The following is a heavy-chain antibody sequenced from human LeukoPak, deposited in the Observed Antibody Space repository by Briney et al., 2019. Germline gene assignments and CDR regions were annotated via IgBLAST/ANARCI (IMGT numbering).Heavy chain of an antibody. CDR3: ARAPSEIGGYYPEYFRH. D-gene: IGHD3-22*01. J-gene: IGHJ1*01. CDR1: GFTFSTYW. V-gene: IGHV3-74*01. Sequence: GGSLRLSCAASGFTFSTYWMHWVRQAPGKGLVWVSRIKSDGSTNYADSVKDRFTISRDNAKNTVSLQMNSLRPEDTGVYYCARAPSEIGGYYPEYFRHWGQGTLVTVSS. CDR2: IKSDGST.